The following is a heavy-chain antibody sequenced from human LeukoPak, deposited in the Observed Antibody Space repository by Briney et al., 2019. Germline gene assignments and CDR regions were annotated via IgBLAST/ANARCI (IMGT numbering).Heavy chain of an antibody. CDR1: GGSISSYY. V-gene: IGHV4-4*07. Sequence: EASETLSLTCTVSGGSISSYYWSWIRQPAGKGLEWIGRIYTSGSTNYNPSLKSRVTMSVDTSKNQFSLKLSSVTAADTAVYYCARGLPRAWDSSSWFDYWGQGTLVTVSS. CDR3: ARGLPRAWDSSSWFDY. CDR2: IYTSGST. D-gene: IGHD6-13*01. J-gene: IGHJ4*02.